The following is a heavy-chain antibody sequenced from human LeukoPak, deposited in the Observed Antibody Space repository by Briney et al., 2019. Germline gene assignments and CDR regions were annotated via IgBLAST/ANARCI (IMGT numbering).Heavy chain of an antibody. Sequence: GGSLRLSCAASGFTFDDYAMHWVRQAPGKGLEWVSGISWNSGSTGYADSVKGRFTISRDNAKNSLYLQMNSLRAEDMALYYCAKGVATITSLNWYLDLWGRGTLVTVSS. D-gene: IGHD5-12*01. J-gene: IGHJ2*01. V-gene: IGHV3-9*03. CDR2: ISWNSGST. CDR1: GFTFDDYA. CDR3: AKGVATITSLNWYLDL.